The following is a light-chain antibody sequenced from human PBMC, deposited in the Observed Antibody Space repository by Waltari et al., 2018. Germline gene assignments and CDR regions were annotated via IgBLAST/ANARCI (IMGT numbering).Light chain of an antibody. J-gene: IGKJ2*01. Sequence: DIQMTQSPSSLSAAVEDRVTITCQTTQDVTTSLNWFHQKAGNDPQLLIYDASTLQLGVPSRFSGSGSETSFSFTITSLQPEDSATYYCQHYHTLPYTFGRGTKRQIK. CDR2: DAS. V-gene: IGKV1-33*01. CDR3: QHYHTLPYT. CDR1: QDVTTS.